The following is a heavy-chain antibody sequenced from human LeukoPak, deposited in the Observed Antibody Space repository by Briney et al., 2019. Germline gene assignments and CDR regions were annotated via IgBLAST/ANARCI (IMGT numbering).Heavy chain of an antibody. CDR1: GFTFSSYG. J-gene: IGHJ6*03. Sequence: GGSRRLSCAASGFTFSSYGMHWVRQAPGKGLEWVAVISYDGSNKYYADSVKGRFTISRDNSKNTLYLQMNSLRAEDTAVYYCAKDFRRGSGSYYNRYYYYYYMDVWGKGTTVTVSS. CDR2: ISYDGSNK. D-gene: IGHD3-10*01. CDR3: AKDFRRGSGSYYNRYYYYYYMDV. V-gene: IGHV3-30*18.